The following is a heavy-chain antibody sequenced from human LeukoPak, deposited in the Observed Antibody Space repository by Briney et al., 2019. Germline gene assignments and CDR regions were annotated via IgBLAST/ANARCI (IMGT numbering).Heavy chain of an antibody. CDR1: GYTFTGYY. Sequence: GASVKVSCKASGYTFTGYYMHWVRQAPGQGLEWMGWINPNSGGTNYAQKFQGRVTMTRDTSTSTPYLELSRLRSDDTAVYYCARGGREVYYYVWGSYRTPIDYWGQGTLVTVSS. V-gene: IGHV1-2*02. CDR3: ARGGREVYYYVWGSYRTPIDY. CDR2: INPNSGGT. D-gene: IGHD3-16*02. J-gene: IGHJ4*02.